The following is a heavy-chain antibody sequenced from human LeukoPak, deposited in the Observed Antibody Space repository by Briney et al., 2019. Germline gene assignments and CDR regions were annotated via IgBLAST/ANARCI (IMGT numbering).Heavy chain of an antibody. Sequence: ASVKVSCKASGGTFSSYAISWVRQAPEQGLEWMGGIIPIFGTANYAQKFQGRVTITADESTSTAYMELSSLRSEDTAVYYCARGPWGSGSYFGFDPWGQGTLVTVSS. V-gene: IGHV1-69*13. CDR3: ARGPWGSGSYFGFDP. CDR2: IIPIFGTA. CDR1: GGTFSSYA. J-gene: IGHJ5*02. D-gene: IGHD3-10*01.